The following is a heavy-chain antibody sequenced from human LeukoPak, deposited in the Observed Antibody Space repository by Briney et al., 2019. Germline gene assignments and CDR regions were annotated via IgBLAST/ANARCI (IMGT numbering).Heavy chain of an antibody. CDR2: INPSGGST. J-gene: IGHJ4*02. Sequence: ASVKVSCKASGYTFTSYYMHWVRQAPGQGLEWMGIINPSGGSTSYAQKFQGRVTMTRDTSTSTVYMELSSPRSEDTAVYYCARDYGGNTYFDYWGQGTLVTVSS. V-gene: IGHV1-46*01. CDR1: GYTFTSYY. CDR3: ARDYGGNTYFDY. D-gene: IGHD4-23*01.